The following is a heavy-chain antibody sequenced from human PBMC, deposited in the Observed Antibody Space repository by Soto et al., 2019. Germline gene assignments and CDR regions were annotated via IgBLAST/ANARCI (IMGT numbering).Heavy chain of an antibody. CDR3: AKDGAD. D-gene: IGHD2-15*01. CDR1: GFMFETYA. V-gene: IGHV3-30*04. Sequence: QVHLVESGGGVVQPGRSLRLSCAASGFMFETYAMHGVRQAPGKGLEWVALLSYDGSDEYYADSVKGRFTISRDNSKSTLSLQMNSLRSEDTAIYYCAKDGADWGQGTLVTVSS. CDR2: LSYDGSDE. J-gene: IGHJ4*02.